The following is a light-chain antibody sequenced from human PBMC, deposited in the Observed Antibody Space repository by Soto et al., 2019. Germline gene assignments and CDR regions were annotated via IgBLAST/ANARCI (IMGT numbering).Light chain of an antibody. CDR2: GAS. J-gene: IGKJ4*01. CDR3: QQYNNWPLT. Sequence: FVLTQSPGTLSLSPGERATLSCRASQTVRNNYLAWYQQKPGQAPRLLIYGASNRATGIPVRFSGSGSGTEFTLTISSLQSEDFAVYYCQQYNNWPLTFGGGTKVDIK. CDR1: QTVRNN. V-gene: IGKV3D-15*01.